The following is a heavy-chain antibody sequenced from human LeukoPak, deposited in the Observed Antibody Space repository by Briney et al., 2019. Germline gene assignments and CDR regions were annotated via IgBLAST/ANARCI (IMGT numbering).Heavy chain of an antibody. V-gene: IGHV4-59*01. J-gene: IGHJ6*02. Sequence: MTSETLSLTCTVSGGPIGKFYLNWIRQSPGRGLEWIGYIYYTGSTIYSPSLKSRVTISVDVSKSQFSLNLASVAAADTAVYFCATFLTGPGGYYYYGMDVWGQGTTVTVSS. D-gene: IGHD3-9*01. CDR2: IYYTGST. CDR3: ATFLTGPGGYYYYGMDV. CDR1: GGPIGKFY.